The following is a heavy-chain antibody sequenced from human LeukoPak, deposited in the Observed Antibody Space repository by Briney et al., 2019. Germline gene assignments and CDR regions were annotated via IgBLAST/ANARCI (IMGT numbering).Heavy chain of an antibody. CDR3: AKHKGPGSFDY. V-gene: IGHV3-23*01. D-gene: IGHD1-26*01. Sequence: GGSLRLSCAASGFTFSTYAVSWVRQTPGKGLEWVSGISDSSGTTYYADSVKGRFTISRDNSKNTLYLQMNSLRAKDTALYYCAKHKGPGSFDYWGQGTLVTVSS. CDR1: GFTFSTYA. CDR2: ISDSSGTT. J-gene: IGHJ4*02.